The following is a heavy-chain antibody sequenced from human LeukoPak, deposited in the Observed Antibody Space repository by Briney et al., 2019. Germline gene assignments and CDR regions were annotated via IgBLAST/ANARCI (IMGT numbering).Heavy chain of an antibody. Sequence: PLQTPSLTRTVSVGSLSSYYTSWIPQPPGERLEWGGDISYSGTTNYSPSLKSRVTISLDTSKSQFSLKLSSVTAADTAVYYCARGPAAIYMDVWGKGTTVTISS. CDR2: ISYSGTT. CDR3: ARGPAAIYMDV. CDR1: VGSLSSYY. J-gene: IGHJ6*03. D-gene: IGHD2-2*02. V-gene: IGHV4-59*01.